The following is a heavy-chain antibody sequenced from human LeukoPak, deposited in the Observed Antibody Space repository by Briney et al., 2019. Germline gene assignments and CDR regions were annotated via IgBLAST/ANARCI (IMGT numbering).Heavy chain of an antibody. J-gene: IGHJ6*03. Sequence: SETLSLTRTVSGGSISSYYWSWIRQPAGRGLEWIGRIYTSGSTNYNPSLKSRVTMSVDTSKNQFSLKLSSVTAADTAVYYCARAARTGNYYYYMDVWGKGTTVTISS. D-gene: IGHD3-10*01. CDR3: ARAARTGNYYYYMDV. CDR1: GGSISSYY. V-gene: IGHV4-4*07. CDR2: IYTSGST.